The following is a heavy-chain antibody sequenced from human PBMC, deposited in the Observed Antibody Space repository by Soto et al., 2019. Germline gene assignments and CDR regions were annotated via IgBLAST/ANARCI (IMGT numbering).Heavy chain of an antibody. Sequence: GASVKVSCKASGGTFSSYAISWVRQAPGQGLEWMGGIIPIFGTANYAQKFQGRVTITADESTSTAYMELSSLRSEDTAVYYCASHITMVRGVIISGVWFDPWGQGTLVTVSS. D-gene: IGHD3-10*01. J-gene: IGHJ5*02. V-gene: IGHV1-69*13. CDR2: IIPIFGTA. CDR1: GGTFSSYA. CDR3: ASHITMVRGVIISGVWFDP.